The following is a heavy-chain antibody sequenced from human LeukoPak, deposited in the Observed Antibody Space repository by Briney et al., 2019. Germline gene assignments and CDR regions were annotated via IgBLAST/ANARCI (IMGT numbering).Heavy chain of an antibody. CDR1: GGSISASGHY. CDR3: ARHNDPGHAFDI. CDR2: IYYSGST. Sequence: SETRSPTCTVSGGSISASGHYWGWIRQPPGKGLEWIGSIYYSGSTYYNPSLRSRVTISLDTSKNQFSLKVNSVTAADTAVYYCARHNDPGHAFDIWGQGTMVTVSS. D-gene: IGHD1-1*01. J-gene: IGHJ3*02. V-gene: IGHV4-39*01.